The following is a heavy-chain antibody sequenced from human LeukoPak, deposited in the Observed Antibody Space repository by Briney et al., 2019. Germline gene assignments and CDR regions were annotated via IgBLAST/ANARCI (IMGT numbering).Heavy chain of an antibody. V-gene: IGHV3-23*01. J-gene: IGHJ2*01. CDR3: ASTPSVGADNLYWYFDL. CDR1: GFTFSSYA. Sequence: GGSLRLSCAASGFTFSSYAMSWVRQAPGKGLDWVSAISGSGGSTYYADSVKGRFTISRDNSKNTLYLQMNSLRAEDTAVYYCASTPSVGADNLYWYFDLWGRGTLVTVSS. D-gene: IGHD1-26*01. CDR2: ISGSGGST.